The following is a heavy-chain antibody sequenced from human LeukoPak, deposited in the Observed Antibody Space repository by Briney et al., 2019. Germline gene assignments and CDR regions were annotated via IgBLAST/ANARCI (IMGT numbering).Heavy chain of an antibody. CDR2: INHSGST. D-gene: IGHD1-14*01. Sequence: SETLSLTCAVYGGSFSGYYWSWIRQPPGKGLEWIGEINHSGSTNYNPSLKSRVTIPVGTSKNQFSLKLSSVTAADTAVYYCARRRRSVNRVFDYWGQGTLVTVSS. V-gene: IGHV4-34*01. CDR3: ARRRRSVNRVFDY. CDR1: GGSFSGYY. J-gene: IGHJ4*02.